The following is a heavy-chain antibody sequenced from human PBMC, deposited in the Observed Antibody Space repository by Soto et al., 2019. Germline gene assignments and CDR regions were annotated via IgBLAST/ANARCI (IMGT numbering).Heavy chain of an antibody. CDR3: TCYGSGSYYNKIDY. V-gene: IGHV3-15*07. Sequence: GGSLRLSCAASGFTFSNAWMNWVRQAPGKGLEWVGRIKSKTDGGTTDYAAPVKGRFTISRDDSKNTLYLQMNSLKTEDTAVYYCTCYGSGSYYNKIDYWGQGTLVTVSS. CDR2: IKSKTDGGTT. J-gene: IGHJ4*02. CDR1: GFTFSNAW. D-gene: IGHD3-10*01.